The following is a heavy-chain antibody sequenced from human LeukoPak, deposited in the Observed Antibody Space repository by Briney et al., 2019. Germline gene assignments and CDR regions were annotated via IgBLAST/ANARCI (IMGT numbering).Heavy chain of an antibody. Sequence: GGSLRLSCAASGFTFSSYWMSWVRQAPGKGLEWVANIKQDGSEKYYVDSVKGRFTISRDNAKNSLYLQMNSLRAEDTAVYYCARDRGIAVAGTPGAFDIWGQGTMVTVSS. V-gene: IGHV3-7*01. CDR3: ARDRGIAVAGTPGAFDI. CDR1: GFTFSSYW. CDR2: IKQDGSEK. D-gene: IGHD6-19*01. J-gene: IGHJ3*02.